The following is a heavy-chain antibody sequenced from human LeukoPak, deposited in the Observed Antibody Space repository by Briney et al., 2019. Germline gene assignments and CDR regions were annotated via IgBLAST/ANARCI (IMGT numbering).Heavy chain of an antibody. D-gene: IGHD4-17*01. CDR1: GGSISHYH. CDR2: VYRSGST. Sequence: KASETLSLTCSVSGGSISHYHWSWIRHPAGKGLEWIGLVYRSGSTDFHPFFKRRVTMSLDTSKNQLSLKLNSVAAADTAVYYCARINPAVTSYGLDVWGRGTAVTVSS. CDR3: ARINPAVTSYGLDV. V-gene: IGHV4-4*07. J-gene: IGHJ6*02.